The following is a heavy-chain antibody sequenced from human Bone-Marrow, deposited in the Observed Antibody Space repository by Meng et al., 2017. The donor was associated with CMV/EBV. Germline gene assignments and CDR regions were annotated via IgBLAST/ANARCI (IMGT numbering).Heavy chain of an antibody. CDR2: IYYSGST. CDR3: ARDYGIY. CDR1: GGSISSYY. V-gene: IGHV4-59*01. Sequence: SETLSLTCTVSGGSISSYYWSWIRQPPGKGLEWIGYIYYSGSTNYNTSLKSRVTISVDTSKNQFSLELSSVTAADTAVYYCARDYGIYWGQGTMVTFSS. J-gene: IGHJ4*02. D-gene: IGHD1-26*01.